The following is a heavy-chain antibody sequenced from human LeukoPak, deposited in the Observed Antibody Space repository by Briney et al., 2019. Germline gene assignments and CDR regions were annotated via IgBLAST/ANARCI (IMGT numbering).Heavy chain of an antibody. CDR3: ARVDCSSTSCQSLYY. D-gene: IGHD2-2*01. Sequence: GASVKVSCKASGYTFTSYGISWGRQAPGQGLEWMGWISAYNGNTNYAQKLQGRVTMTTDTSTSTAYMELRSLRSDDTAVYYCARVDCSSTSCQSLYYWGQGTLVTVSS. V-gene: IGHV1-18*01. CDR2: ISAYNGNT. J-gene: IGHJ4*02. CDR1: GYTFTSYG.